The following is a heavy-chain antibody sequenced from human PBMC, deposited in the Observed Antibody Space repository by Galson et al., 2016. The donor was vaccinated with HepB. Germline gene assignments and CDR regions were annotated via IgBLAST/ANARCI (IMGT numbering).Heavy chain of an antibody. Sequence: SLRLSCAASGFTFSSYGMHWVRQAPGKGLEWVALISYDGSNKYYADSVKGRFTISRDNSKTTLYLQMNSLRTEDTAVYYCAKDLTPVEMSTLDYWGQGTRVTASS. V-gene: IGHV3-30*18. CDR2: ISYDGSNK. CDR1: GFTFSSYG. D-gene: IGHD5-24*01. CDR3: AKDLTPVEMSTLDY. J-gene: IGHJ4*02.